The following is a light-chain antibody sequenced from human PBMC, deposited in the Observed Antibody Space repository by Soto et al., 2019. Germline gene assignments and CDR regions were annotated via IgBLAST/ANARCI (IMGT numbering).Light chain of an antibody. Sequence: IVMTQSPATLSVSRGERATLSCRASQSVRSNLAWYQQKPGQAPRLLISGASTRATGIPARFSGSGSGTEFTLSISSLQSEDFAVYYCQQYNNWPWTFGQGTKVDIK. V-gene: IGKV3-15*01. J-gene: IGKJ1*01. CDR3: QQYNNWPWT. CDR2: GAS. CDR1: QSVRSN.